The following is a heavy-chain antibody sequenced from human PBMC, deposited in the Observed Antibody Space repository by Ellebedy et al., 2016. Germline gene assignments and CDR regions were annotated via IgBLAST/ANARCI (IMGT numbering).Heavy chain of an antibody. CDR1: GGSISTSTYY. J-gene: IGHJ6*02. CDR3: ARGTGSYGCGMDV. V-gene: IGHV4-39*01. CDR2: IHYSGTT. D-gene: IGHD1-26*01. Sequence: SETLSLTXTVSGGSISTSTYYWGWIRQPPGKGLEWIGSIHYSGTTYYNPSLKSRVTMSVDTSKNQFSLKLSSVNAADTAIYYCARGTGSYGCGMDVWGQGTTVTVSS.